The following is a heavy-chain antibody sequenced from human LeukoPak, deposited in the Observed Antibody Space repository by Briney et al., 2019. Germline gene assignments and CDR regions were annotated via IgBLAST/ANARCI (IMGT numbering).Heavy chain of an antibody. CDR2: IWYGGGYK. CDR1: GFTFSIYG. V-gene: IGHV3-30*02. Sequence: GGSLRLSCAASGFTFSIYGMHWVRQAPGKGLEWVAVIWYGGGYKYYADSVKDRFTISRDNSKNTLYLQMNSLRDEDTAVYYCAKDLGAYCGGDCSYAFEVWGQGTMVTVSS. CDR3: AKDLGAYCGGDCSYAFEV. J-gene: IGHJ3*01. D-gene: IGHD2-21*01.